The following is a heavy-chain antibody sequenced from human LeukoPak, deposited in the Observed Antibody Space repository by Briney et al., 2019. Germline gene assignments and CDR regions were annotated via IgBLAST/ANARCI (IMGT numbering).Heavy chain of an antibody. V-gene: IGHV3-23*01. CDR3: AKDYKGAWLAYGSGSLESDY. CDR1: GFTFSSYG. D-gene: IGHD3-10*01. Sequence: PGGSLRLSSAAPGFTFSSYGMSWVRQAPGKGLEWISSISGSGGSTYYADSVKGRFTISRDNSKNTLYLQMNSLRAEDTAVCYCAKDYKGAWLAYGSGSLESDYRGQGTLVAVSS. J-gene: IGHJ4*02. CDR2: ISGSGGST.